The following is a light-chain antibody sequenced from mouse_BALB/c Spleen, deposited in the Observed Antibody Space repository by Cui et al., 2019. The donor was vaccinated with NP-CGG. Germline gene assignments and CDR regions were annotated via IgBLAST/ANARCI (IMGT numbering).Light chain of an antibody. CDR1: TGAVIISNY. V-gene: IGLV1*01. CDR3: ALWYSNHWV. CDR2: GTN. Sequence: QAVVTQASPLTTSPGETVTLTCRSSTGAVIISNYANWVQEKSDHLFTGLMGGTNNRAPGVPARFSGSLIGDKAALTITGAQTEDEAIYFCALWYSNHWVFGGGTKLTVL. J-gene: IGLJ1*01.